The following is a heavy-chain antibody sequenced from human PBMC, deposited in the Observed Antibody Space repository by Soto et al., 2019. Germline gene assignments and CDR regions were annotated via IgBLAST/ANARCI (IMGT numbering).Heavy chain of an antibody. J-gene: IGHJ1*01. Sequence: ASVKVSCKASGYTFTSYGISWVRQAPGQGLEWMAIINPSGGSTTYAQKFQGRVTLTRGTSTSTVYLELSRLKSDDTAVYYCATYCSGSNCPGLWNWGQGTLVTVS. D-gene: IGHD2-15*01. V-gene: IGHV1-46*03. CDR3: ATYCSGSNCPGLWN. CDR1: GYTFTSYG. CDR2: INPSGGST.